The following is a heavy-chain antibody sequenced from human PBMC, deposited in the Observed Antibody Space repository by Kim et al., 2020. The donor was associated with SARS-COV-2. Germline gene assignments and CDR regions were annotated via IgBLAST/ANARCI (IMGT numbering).Heavy chain of an antibody. CDR1: GYTFTNYG. V-gene: IGHV1-18*04. CDR3: AVASCYNSDCSSISTWFEY. D-gene: IGHD2-21*02. CDR2: VTPYNGYT. Sequence: ASVKVSCKASGYTFTNYGIIWMRQAPGQGLEWMGWVTPYNGYTNYAQKFQGRVTMTTDTSTSTAYMGLRSLTSDDTAFYYCAVASCYNSDCSSISTWFEYWGQGTLVTVSS. J-gene: IGHJ4*02.